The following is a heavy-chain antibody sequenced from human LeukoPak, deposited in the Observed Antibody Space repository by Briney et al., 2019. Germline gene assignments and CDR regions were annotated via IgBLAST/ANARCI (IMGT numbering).Heavy chain of an antibody. CDR2: INNDGSTT. CDR1: GFTFSDYW. D-gene: IGHD4-17*01. CDR3: ARDRLRSPDY. Sequence: PGGSLRFSCAASGFTFSDYWMHWVRHVSGKGLVWVSRINNDGSTTTYADSVKGRFTISRDNAKNTLYLQMNSLRAEDTAVYYCARDRLRSPDYWGQGTLVTVSS. V-gene: IGHV3-74*01. J-gene: IGHJ4*02.